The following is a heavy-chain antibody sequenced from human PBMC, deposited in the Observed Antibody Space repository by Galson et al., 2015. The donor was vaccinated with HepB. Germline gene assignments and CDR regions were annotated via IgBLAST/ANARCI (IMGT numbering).Heavy chain of an antibody. J-gene: IGHJ6*02. CDR2: ISPYNGNT. CDR1: GYTFTSYG. CDR3: ARELTRWGTVVSYFYYGFDV. Sequence: SVKVSCTASGYTFTSYGISWVRRAPGQGLEWMGWISPYNGNTNYAQKLQGRVTMTTDTSTSTAYLQLRSLRSEDTAVYYCARELTRWGTVVSYFYYGFDVWGQGTTVTVSS. V-gene: IGHV1-18*01. D-gene: IGHD3-16*01.